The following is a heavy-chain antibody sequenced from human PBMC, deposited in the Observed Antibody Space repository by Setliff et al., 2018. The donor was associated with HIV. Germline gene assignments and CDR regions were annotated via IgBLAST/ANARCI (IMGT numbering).Heavy chain of an antibody. D-gene: IGHD5-12*01. V-gene: IGHV3-21*01. CDR2: ISSSNSYM. CDR3: AKDPRAAVATIDY. Sequence: GGSLRLSCAASGFTFNSYSMNWVRQAPGKGLEWVSSISSSNSYMYYADSMKGRFTISRDNAKNSLYLQMNSLRAEDTAVYYCAKDPRAAVATIDYWGQGTLVTVSS. CDR1: GFTFNSYS. J-gene: IGHJ4*02.